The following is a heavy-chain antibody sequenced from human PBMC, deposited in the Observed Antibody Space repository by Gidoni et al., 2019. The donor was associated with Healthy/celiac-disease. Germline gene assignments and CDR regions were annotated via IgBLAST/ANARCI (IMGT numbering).Heavy chain of an antibody. CDR2: SIPIFGTA. Sequence: QVQLVQSGAEVKKPGSSVKVSCKAAGGTFSSYAISWVRQAPGQGLEWMGGSIPIFGTANYAQKFQGRVTITADESTSTAYMELSSLRSEDTAVYYCASRATVTPYYYYMDVWGKGTTVTVSS. D-gene: IGHD4-17*01. J-gene: IGHJ6*03. V-gene: IGHV1-69*01. CDR1: GGTFSSYA. CDR3: ASRATVTPYYYYMDV.